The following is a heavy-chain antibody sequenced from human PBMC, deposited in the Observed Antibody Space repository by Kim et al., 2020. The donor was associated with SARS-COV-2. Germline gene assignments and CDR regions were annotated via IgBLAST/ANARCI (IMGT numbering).Heavy chain of an antibody. Sequence: TPSLKSRVTISVDTSKNQFSLKLSSVTAADTAVYDCARGARSSSSWSFDYWGQGTLVTVSS. D-gene: IGHD6-6*01. J-gene: IGHJ4*02. V-gene: IGHV4-59*09. CDR3: ARGARSSSSWSFDY.